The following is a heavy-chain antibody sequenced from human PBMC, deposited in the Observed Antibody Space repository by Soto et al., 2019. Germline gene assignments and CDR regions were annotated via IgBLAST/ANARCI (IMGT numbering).Heavy chain of an antibody. CDR1: GLTFSTYG. V-gene: IGHV3-9*01. CDR2: INWNSGSI. Sequence: GGSLRLSCAASGLTFSTYGMHWVRQVPGKGLEWVSGINWNSGSIGYGDSVKGRFAISRDNAKNSLHLQMNSLSAEDTAFYYCVKDESINWYSGHFRHWGQGTLVTVSS. D-gene: IGHD6-13*01. CDR3: VKDESINWYSGHFRH. J-gene: IGHJ1*01.